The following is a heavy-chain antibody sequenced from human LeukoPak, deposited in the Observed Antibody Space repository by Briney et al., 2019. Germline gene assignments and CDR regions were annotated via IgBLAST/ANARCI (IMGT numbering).Heavy chain of an antibody. CDR3: ASPDCSSTSCYEY. V-gene: IGHV1-69*13. CDR1: GGTFSSYA. CDR2: IIPIFGTA. D-gene: IGHD2-2*01. Sequence: ASVKVSCKASGGTFSSYAISWVRQAPGQGLEWMGGIIPIFGTANYAQKFQGRGTITADESTSTAYMELSSLRSEDTAVYYCASPDCSSTSCYEYWGQGTLVTVSS. J-gene: IGHJ4*02.